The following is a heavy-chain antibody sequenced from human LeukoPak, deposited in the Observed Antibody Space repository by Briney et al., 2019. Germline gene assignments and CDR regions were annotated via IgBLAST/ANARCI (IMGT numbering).Heavy chain of an antibody. CDR3: AREGRDGYNRYDN. D-gene: IGHD5-24*01. J-gene: IGHJ4*02. V-gene: IGHV1-18*01. CDR1: GYTFSSYG. Sequence: ASVKVSCKASGYTFSSYGISWVRQATGQGLEWMGWISAYNGNRTYAQKLQGRVTMTTDTSTSTAYMELRSLRSDDTAVYYCAREGRDGYNRYDNWGQGTLVTVSS. CDR2: ISAYNGNR.